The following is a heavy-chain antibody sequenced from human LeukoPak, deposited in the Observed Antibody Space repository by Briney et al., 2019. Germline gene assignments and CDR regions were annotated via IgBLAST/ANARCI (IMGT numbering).Heavy chain of an antibody. Sequence: GGSLRLSCAASGFTFSSYWMSWVRQAPGKGLEWVANIKQDGSEKYYVDSVKGRFTISRDNAKNSLYLQMDSLRAEDTAVYYCARERIITMIVEAFDIWGQGTMVTVSS. D-gene: IGHD3-22*01. CDR1: GFTFSSYW. CDR3: ARERIITMIVEAFDI. J-gene: IGHJ3*02. V-gene: IGHV3-7*01. CDR2: IKQDGSEK.